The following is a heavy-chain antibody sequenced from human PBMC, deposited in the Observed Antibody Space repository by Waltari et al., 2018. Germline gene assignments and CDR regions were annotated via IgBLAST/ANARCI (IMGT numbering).Heavy chain of an antibody. D-gene: IGHD3-10*01. V-gene: IGHV4-31*03. CDR2: ISYSGST. J-gene: IGHJ6*02. Sequence: QVQLQESGPGLVKPSQTLSLTCTVSGGSMNSGHYYWSWIRQHPGKGLEWIGYISYSGSTYYNPSLKSRLTISVDTSKKQFSLKLNSVTAADTAVYFCARNGFTMVRGVIVSYYGLDVWGQGTTVTVSS. CDR1: GGSMNSGHYY. CDR3: ARNGFTMVRGVIVSYYGLDV.